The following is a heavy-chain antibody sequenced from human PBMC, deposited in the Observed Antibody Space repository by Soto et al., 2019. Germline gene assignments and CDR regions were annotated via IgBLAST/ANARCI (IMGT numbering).Heavy chain of an antibody. Sequence: GASVKVSCKASGYTFTSYVISWVRQAPGQGRDWMGWISAYNGNTNYAQKLQGRVTMTTDTSTSTAYMELRSLRSDDTAVYYCAREPSVGVRGWFGDNYYGMDVWGQGTTVTVSS. J-gene: IGHJ6*02. D-gene: IGHD3-10*01. CDR1: GYTFTSYV. CDR3: AREPSVGVRGWFGDNYYGMDV. V-gene: IGHV1-18*01. CDR2: ISAYNGNT.